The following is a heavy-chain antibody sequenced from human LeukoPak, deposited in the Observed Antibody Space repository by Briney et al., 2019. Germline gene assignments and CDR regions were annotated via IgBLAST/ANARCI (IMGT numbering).Heavy chain of an antibody. J-gene: IGHJ4*02. D-gene: IGHD5-12*01. CDR3: ARVSGYDWESFYDY. V-gene: IGHV4-59*01. CDR1: GGSISSYY. Sequence: SETLSLTCTVSGGSISSYYWSWIRQPPGKGLEWIGYIHYSGSTNYNPSLKSRVTISVDTSKNQFSLRLSSVTAADTAVYYCARVSGYDWESFYDYWGQGTLVTVSS. CDR2: IHYSGST.